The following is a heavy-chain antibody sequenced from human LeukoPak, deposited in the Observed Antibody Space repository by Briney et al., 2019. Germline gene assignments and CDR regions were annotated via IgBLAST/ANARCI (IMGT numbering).Heavy chain of an antibody. Sequence: TSETLSLTCAVSGYSISSGYYWGWIRRPPGKGLEWIGSIYHSGSTYYNPSLKSRVTISVDTSKNQFSLKLSSVTAADTAVYYCASTRSTSSNWFDPWGQGTLVTVSS. D-gene: IGHD2-2*01. CDR1: GYSISSGYY. V-gene: IGHV4-38-2*01. CDR3: ASTRSTSSNWFDP. J-gene: IGHJ5*02. CDR2: IYHSGST.